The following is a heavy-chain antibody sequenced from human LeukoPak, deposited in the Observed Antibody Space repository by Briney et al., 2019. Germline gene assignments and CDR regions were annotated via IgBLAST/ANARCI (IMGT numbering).Heavy chain of an antibody. Sequence: SVNVSCKASRGTFISYAISWVRQAPGQGREWMGGIIPIFGTPNYAQKFQGRVTITTDASPSTASMELSSLRSEDTAVYYCARDRYYDSSGIRGDWFDPWGQGTLVTVSS. V-gene: IGHV1-69*05. J-gene: IGHJ5*02. D-gene: IGHD3-22*01. CDR3: ARDRYYDSSGIRGDWFDP. CDR1: RGTFISYA. CDR2: IIPIFGTP.